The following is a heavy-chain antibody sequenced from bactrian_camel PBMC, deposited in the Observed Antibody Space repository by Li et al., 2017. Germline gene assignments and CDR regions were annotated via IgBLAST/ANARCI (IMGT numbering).Heavy chain of an antibody. D-gene: IGHD7*01. J-gene: IGHJ4*01. Sequence: QVQLVESGGGLVQPGGSLRLSCAASGFTFDDSDMGWFRQAAGKEREGVVCIASNGNTAYADSVKGRFTISKDAAKRTLYLQMDSLKPEDTAMYFCAAAPLGGVISGGSWLSADEYDYWGQGTQVTVS. CDR2: IASNGNT. CDR3: AAAPLGGVISGGSWLSADEYDY. V-gene: IGHV3S61*01. CDR1: GFTFDDSD.